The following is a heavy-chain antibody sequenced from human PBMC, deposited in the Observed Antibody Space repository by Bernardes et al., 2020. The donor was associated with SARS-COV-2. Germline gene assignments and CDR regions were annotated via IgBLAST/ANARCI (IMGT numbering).Heavy chain of an antibody. CDR1: GFTFGIDW. CDR2: MNRDGTII. CDR3: VRDIYGSNDY. D-gene: IGHD1-1*01. Sequence: WGSLRLSCAASGFTFGIDWMHWVRQAPGKWPVWVSRMNRDGTIIDHADSVKGRFTISRDNAKNTLYLQMHSLRAEDTALYYCVRDIYGSNDYWGRGTLVTVSS. J-gene: IGHJ4*02. V-gene: IGHV3-74*01.